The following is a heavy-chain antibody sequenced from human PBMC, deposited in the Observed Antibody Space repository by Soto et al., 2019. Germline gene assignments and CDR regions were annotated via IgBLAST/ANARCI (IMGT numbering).Heavy chain of an antibody. D-gene: IGHD6-13*01. V-gene: IGHV4-59*12. CDR3: AREKPYSSSWYHDY. J-gene: IGHJ4*02. Sequence: PSETLSLTCTVSGGSISSYYWSWIRQPPGKGLEWIGYIYYSGSTNYNPSLKSRVTISVDTSKNQFSLKLSSVTAADTAVYYCAREKPYSSSWYHDYWGQGTLVTVSS. CDR1: GGSISSYY. CDR2: IYYSGST.